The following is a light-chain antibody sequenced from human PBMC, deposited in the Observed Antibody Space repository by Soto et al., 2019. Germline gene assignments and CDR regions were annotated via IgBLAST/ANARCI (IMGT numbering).Light chain of an antibody. CDR2: GHS. V-gene: IGLV1-40*01. J-gene: IGLJ2*01. CDR3: QSYDSGLVGLI. Sequence: QSVLTQPPSVSGAPGQRVTIACTGSTSNIGAGYDVHWYRHLPGAAPKLLLSGHSHRPSGVPDRLSGSKSVTSASLAITGLQAEDEAYYYCQSYDSGLVGLIFSAGTQLTVL. CDR1: TSNIGAGYD.